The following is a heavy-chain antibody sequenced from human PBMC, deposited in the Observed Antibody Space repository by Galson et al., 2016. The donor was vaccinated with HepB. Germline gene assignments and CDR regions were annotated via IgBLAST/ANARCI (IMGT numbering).Heavy chain of an antibody. Sequence: SLRLSCAVSGFTFSNYAMHWVRQAPGKGLEWVAVTDGTNKYYADSVKGRFTISRDDSKSTLYLQMDRLRAEDTAVYYCATDPIVGVPDYFDYRSQGTLVTVSS. V-gene: IGHV3-30-3*01. D-gene: IGHD1-26*01. CDR1: GFTFSNYA. CDR2: TDGTNK. CDR3: ATDPIVGVPDYFDY. J-gene: IGHJ4*02.